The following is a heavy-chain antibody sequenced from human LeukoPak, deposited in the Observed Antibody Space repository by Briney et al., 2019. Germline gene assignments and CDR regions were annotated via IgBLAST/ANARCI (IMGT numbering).Heavy chain of an antibody. V-gene: IGHV3-30*18. CDR1: GVTLSPYG. CDR3: AKEGTPQVSTWYDL. CDR2: ISYEGGTQ. Sequence: GGSLRLSCAASGVTLSPYGMHWVRQAPGKGLEWVAVISYEGGTQHYADSVKGRFIISRDNPRNTLYLQMNILRTEDTAVYYCAKEGTPQVSTWYDLWGQGTQVIVTS. J-gene: IGHJ5*02. D-gene: IGHD3-10*01.